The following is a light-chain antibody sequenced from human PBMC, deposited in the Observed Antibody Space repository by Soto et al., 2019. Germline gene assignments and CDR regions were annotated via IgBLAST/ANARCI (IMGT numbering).Light chain of an antibody. J-gene: IGLJ2*01. V-gene: IGLV2-8*01. CDR3: SSYAGSNNLL. CDR1: SSDIGNYNF. CDR2: EVN. Sequence: VLTQPASVSGSPGQSITISCTGISSDIGNYNFVSWYQQHPGKAPKLMIYEVNKRPSGVPDRFSGSKSGNTASLTVSGLQPEDEADYYCSSYAGSNNLLFGGGTQLTVL.